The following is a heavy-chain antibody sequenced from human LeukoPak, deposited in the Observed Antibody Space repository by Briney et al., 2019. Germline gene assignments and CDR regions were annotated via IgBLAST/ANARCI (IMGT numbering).Heavy chain of an antibody. CDR1: GFIFSSSA. CDR3: AKDRELLWFGELLFDY. CDR2: ISGSGGST. J-gene: IGHJ4*02. Sequence: GGSLRLSCAASGFIFSSSAMGWVRQAPGKGLEWVSAISGSGGSTYYADSLKGRFTISRDNSKNTLYLQMNSLRAEDTAVYYCAKDRELLWFGELLFDYWGQGTLVTVSS. V-gene: IGHV3-23*01. D-gene: IGHD3-10*01.